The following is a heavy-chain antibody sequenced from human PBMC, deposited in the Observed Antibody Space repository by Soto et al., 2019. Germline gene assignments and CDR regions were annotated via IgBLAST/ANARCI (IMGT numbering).Heavy chain of an antibody. CDR3: ARDQLEGNWFDP. Sequence: QLQLQESGSGLVRPSQTLSLTCAVSGGSISSGGYSWNWIRQPPGKGLEWIGYIYHSGSTIYIPSLKSRVTISVDKSKNQFSLKLSSVTAADTAVYYCARDQLEGNWFDPWGQGTLVTVSS. V-gene: IGHV4-30-2*01. CDR2: IYHSGST. D-gene: IGHD1-1*01. J-gene: IGHJ5*02. CDR1: GGSISSGGYS.